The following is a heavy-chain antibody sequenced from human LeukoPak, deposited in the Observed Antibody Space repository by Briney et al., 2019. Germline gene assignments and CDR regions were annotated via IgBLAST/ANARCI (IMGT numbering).Heavy chain of an antibody. CDR1: GGSISSGGYY. Sequence: SETLSLTCTVSGGSISSGGYYWSWIRQHPGKGLEWIGYIYYSGSTYYNPSLKSRVTISVDTSKNQFSLKLSSVTAADTAVYYCARVYSGYDWPIDYWGQGTLVPVSS. D-gene: IGHD5-12*01. CDR2: IYYSGST. CDR3: ARVYSGYDWPIDY. J-gene: IGHJ4*02. V-gene: IGHV4-31*03.